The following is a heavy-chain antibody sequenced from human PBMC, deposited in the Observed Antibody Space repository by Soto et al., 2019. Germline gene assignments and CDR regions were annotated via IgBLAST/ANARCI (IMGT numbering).Heavy chain of an antibody. D-gene: IGHD3-10*01. V-gene: IGHV4-39*01. CDR2: IYYSGST. CDR1: GDSISITIYY. CDR3: AKADEWFGELFPIDY. Sequence: LSLTCTVSGDSISITIYYWGWVRQPPGKGLEWIGSIYYSGSTYYNPSLKSRVTISVDTSKNQFSLKLSSVTAADTAVYYCAKADEWFGELFPIDYWGQGTLVTVSS. J-gene: IGHJ4*02.